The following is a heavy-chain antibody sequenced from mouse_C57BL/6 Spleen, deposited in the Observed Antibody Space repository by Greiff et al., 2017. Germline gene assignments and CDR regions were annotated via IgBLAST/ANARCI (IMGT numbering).Heavy chain of an antibody. V-gene: IGHV1-43*01. CDR2: INPSTGGT. CDR3: ARGGGSSPTYYFDY. D-gene: IGHD1-1*01. J-gene: IGHJ2*01. CDR1: GYSFTGYY. Sequence: VKLQQSGPELVKPGASVKISCKASGYSFTGYYMHWVKPSSEKSLEWIGEINPSTGGTSYNQKFKGKATLTVDKSSSTAYMQLKSLTSEDSAVYYCARGGGSSPTYYFDYWGQGTTLTVSS.